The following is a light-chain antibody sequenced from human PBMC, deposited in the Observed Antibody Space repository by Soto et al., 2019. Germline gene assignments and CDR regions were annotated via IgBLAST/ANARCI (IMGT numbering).Light chain of an antibody. CDR1: QGIDTY. CDR2: AAS. J-gene: IGKJ5*01. Sequence: DIQMTQSPSSLSASVGDRVTITCQASQGIDTYLAWFQQKPGKAPKTLIYAASSLHSGVPSRFSGSGFGTDFTLTISSLQPEDFATYYCQHYNGYPQTFGQGTRLDIK. CDR3: QHYNGYPQT. V-gene: IGKV1-16*01.